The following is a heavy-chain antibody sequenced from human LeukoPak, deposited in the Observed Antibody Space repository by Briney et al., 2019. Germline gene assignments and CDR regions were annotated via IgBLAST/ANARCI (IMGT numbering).Heavy chain of an antibody. CDR2: ISYDGSNK. Sequence: GGSLRLSCAASGFTFSSYGMHWVRQAPGKGLEWVAVISYDGSNKYYADSVKGRFTISGDNSKNTLYLQMNSLRAEDTAVYYCAKGIVATISPYFDYWGQGTLVTVSS. D-gene: IGHD5-12*01. CDR3: AKGIVATISPYFDY. V-gene: IGHV3-30*18. J-gene: IGHJ4*02. CDR1: GFTFSSYG.